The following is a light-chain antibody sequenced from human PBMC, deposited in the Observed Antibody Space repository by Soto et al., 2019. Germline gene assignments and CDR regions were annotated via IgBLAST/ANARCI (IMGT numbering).Light chain of an antibody. CDR1: QSVKSS. J-gene: IGKJ1*01. Sequence: EILLSQSPATLSLSPGERATLSCRASQSVKSSLAWYQQKPGQAPRLLIYGASTRATGIPARFSGSGSGTEFTLTISSLQSEDFAVYYCHQYNFWPTFGQGTKVDIK. CDR2: GAS. V-gene: IGKV3-15*01. CDR3: HQYNFWPT.